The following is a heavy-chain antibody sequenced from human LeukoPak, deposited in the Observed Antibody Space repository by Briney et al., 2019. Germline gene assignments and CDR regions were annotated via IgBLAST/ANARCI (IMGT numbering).Heavy chain of an antibody. CDR3: ARGPTRWIAAAVY. V-gene: IGHV1-8*01. D-gene: IGHD6-13*01. CDR1: GYTLTSYD. Sequence: ASVKVSCKASGYTLTSYDINWVRQATGQGLEWMGWMNPNSGNTSYAQKFQGRVTMTRNTSISTAYMELSSLGSEDTAAYYCARGPTRWIAAAVYWGQGTLVTVSS. J-gene: IGHJ4*02. CDR2: MNPNSGNT.